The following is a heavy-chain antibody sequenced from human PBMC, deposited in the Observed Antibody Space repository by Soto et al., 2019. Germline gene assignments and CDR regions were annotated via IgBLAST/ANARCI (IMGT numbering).Heavy chain of an antibody. CDR3: AKDRGYDSSGYYYGDFDY. J-gene: IGHJ4*02. D-gene: IGHD3-22*01. CDR1: VFTFSSYA. V-gene: IGHV3-23*01. Sequence: WWSLRLSCSASVFTFSSYAMSWFRQAPGKGLEWVSAISGSGGSTYYADSVKGRFTISRDNSKNTLYLQMNSLRAEDTAVYYCAKDRGYDSSGYYYGDFDYWGQGTLVTVSS. CDR2: ISGSGGST.